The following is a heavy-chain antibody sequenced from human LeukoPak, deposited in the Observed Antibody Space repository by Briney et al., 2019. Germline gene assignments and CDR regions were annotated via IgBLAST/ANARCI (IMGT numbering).Heavy chain of an antibody. CDR2: ISSSSSYI. CDR1: GFTFSSYS. V-gene: IGHV3-21*01. J-gene: IGHJ6*03. D-gene: IGHD2/OR15-2a*01. CDR3: ARDRSMPYYMDV. Sequence: GGSLRLSCAASGFTFSSYSMNWVRQAPAKGLEWVSSISSSSSYIYYADSVKGRFTISRDNAKNSLYLQMNSLRAEDTAVYYCARDRSMPYYMDVWGKGTTVTVSS.